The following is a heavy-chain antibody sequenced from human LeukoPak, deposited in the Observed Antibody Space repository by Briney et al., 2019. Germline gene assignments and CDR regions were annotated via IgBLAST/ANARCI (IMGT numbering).Heavy chain of an antibody. D-gene: IGHD2-2*01. CDR2: INPNSGGT. V-gene: IGHV1-2*02. CDR3: ARDVYCSSTSCSLTDY. Sequence: ASVKVSCKASGYTFTGYYMHWVRQAPGQGLEWMGWINPNSGGTNYAQKFQGRVTITRDTSISTAYMELSRLRSDDTAVYYCARDVYCSSTSCSLTDYWGQGTLVTVSS. J-gene: IGHJ4*02. CDR1: GYTFTGYY.